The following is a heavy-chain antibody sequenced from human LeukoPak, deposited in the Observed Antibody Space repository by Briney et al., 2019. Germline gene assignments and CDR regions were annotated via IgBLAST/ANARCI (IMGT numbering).Heavy chain of an antibody. CDR1: GFTFSSYA. CDR3: AKVMVVAATEREFDY. V-gene: IGHV3-23*01. Sequence: GVSLRLSCAASGFTFSSYAMSWVRQAPGKGLEWVSAISGSGGSTYYADSVKGRFTISRDNSKNTLYLQMNSLRAEDTAVYYCAKVMVVAATEREFDYWGQGTLVTVSS. J-gene: IGHJ4*02. D-gene: IGHD2-15*01. CDR2: ISGSGGST.